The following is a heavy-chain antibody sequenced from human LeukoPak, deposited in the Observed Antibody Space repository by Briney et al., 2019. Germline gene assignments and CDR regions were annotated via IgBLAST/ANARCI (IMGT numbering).Heavy chain of an antibody. CDR3: ARCGIAAAGPLRYYYYYYMDV. J-gene: IGHJ6*03. CDR2: IYTSGST. Sequence: PSETLSLTCTVSGGSISSYYWSWIRQPAGKGLEWIGRIYTSGSTNYNPSLKSRVTMSVDTSKNQFSMKLSSVTAADTAVYYCARCGIAAAGPLRYYYYYYMDVWGKGTTVTVSS. D-gene: IGHD6-13*01. V-gene: IGHV4-4*07. CDR1: GGSISSYY.